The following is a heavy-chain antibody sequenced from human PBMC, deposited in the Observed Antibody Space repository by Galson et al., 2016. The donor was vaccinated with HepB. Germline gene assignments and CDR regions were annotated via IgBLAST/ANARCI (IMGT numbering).Heavy chain of an antibody. J-gene: IGHJ6*02. CDR3: ARDGRVREWLKKFYYYGMDV. CDR2: TYYDGSKK. Sequence: SLRLSCAASGFTFSTYAMHWVRQAPGKGLEWVAFTYYDGSKKYYADSVKGRFTISRDNSKNTLYLQMNSLRAEDTAAYYCARDGRVREWLKKFYYYGMDVWGQGTTVTVSS. V-gene: IGHV3-30*03. CDR1: GFTFSTYA. D-gene: IGHD3-3*01.